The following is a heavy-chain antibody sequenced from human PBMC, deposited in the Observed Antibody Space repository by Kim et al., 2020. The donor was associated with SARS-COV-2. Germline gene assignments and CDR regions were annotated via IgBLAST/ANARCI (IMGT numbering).Heavy chain of an antibody. CDR3: ARDFYDSSGYYGLWYFDL. D-gene: IGHD3-22*01. Sequence: GGSLRLSCAASGFTVSSNYMSWVRQAPGKGLEWVSGFYTGGTTYYADSVKGRFTISRDNSKNTIYLQMNSLKVEDTAVYYCARDFYDSSGYYGLWYFDLWGRGTQVTVSS. CDR1: GFTVSSNY. J-gene: IGHJ2*01. V-gene: IGHV3-53*01. CDR2: FYTGGTT.